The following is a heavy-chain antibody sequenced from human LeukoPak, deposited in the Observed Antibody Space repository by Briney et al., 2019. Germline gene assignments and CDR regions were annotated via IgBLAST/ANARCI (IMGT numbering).Heavy chain of an antibody. V-gene: IGHV1-69*05. J-gene: IGHJ3*02. D-gene: IGHD3-16*01. CDR1: GGTFSSYA. CDR3: ASRVTSAFDI. CDR2: IIPIFGTA. Sequence: SVKVSCKAPGGTFSSYAISWVRQAPGQGLEWMGRIIPIFGTANYAQKFQGRVTITTDESTSTAYMELSSLRSEDTAVYYCASRVTSAFDIWGQGTMVTVSS.